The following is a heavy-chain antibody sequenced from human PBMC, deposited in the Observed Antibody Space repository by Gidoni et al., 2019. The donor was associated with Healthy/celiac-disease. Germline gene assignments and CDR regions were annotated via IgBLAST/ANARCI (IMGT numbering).Heavy chain of an antibody. CDR2: IYHSGST. Sequence: QVQLQESGPGLVKPSGTLSLTCAVSGGSISSGNWWSWVRQPPGKGLEWIGEIYHSGSTNYNPSLKSRVTISVDKSKNQFSLKLSSVTAADTAVYYCARLAIVVVPAAVNWFDPLGQGTLVTVSS. CDR1: GGSISSGNW. D-gene: IGHD2-2*03. V-gene: IGHV4-4*02. CDR3: ARLAIVVVPAAVNWFDP. J-gene: IGHJ5*02.